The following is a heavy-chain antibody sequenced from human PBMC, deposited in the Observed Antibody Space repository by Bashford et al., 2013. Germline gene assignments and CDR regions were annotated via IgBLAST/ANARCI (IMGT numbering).Heavy chain of an antibody. J-gene: IGHJ5*02. V-gene: IGHV2-70*04. CDR2: IDWDDDK. D-gene: IGHD6-19*01. Sequence: SGPTLVKPTQTLTLHCSFSGFSLSTRGMRVSWIRQPPGKALEWLARIDWDDDKFYSTSLKTRLTISKDTSKNQVVLTMTNMDPVDTATYYCARSSGWYWFDPWGQGTLVTVSS. CDR1: GFSLSTRGMR. CDR3: ARSSGWYWFDP.